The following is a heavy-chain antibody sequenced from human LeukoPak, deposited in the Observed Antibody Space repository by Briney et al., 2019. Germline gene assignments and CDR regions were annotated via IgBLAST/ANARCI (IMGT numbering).Heavy chain of an antibody. Sequence: SGGSLRLSCAASGFTFSGSAMHWVRQASGKGLEWVGRIRSKANSYATAYAASVKGRFTISRDDSKNTAYLQMNSLKTEDTAVYYYARGVAVAGVHVDIWGQGTLVTVSS. CDR2: IRSKANSYAT. V-gene: IGHV3-73*01. D-gene: IGHD6-19*01. J-gene: IGHJ4*02. CDR3: ARGVAVAGVHVDI. CDR1: GFTFSGSA.